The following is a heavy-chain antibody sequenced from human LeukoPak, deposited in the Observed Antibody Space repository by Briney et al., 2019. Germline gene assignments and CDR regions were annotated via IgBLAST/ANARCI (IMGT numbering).Heavy chain of an antibody. CDR2: ISGSGGST. D-gene: IGHD4-17*01. V-gene: IGHV3-23*01. J-gene: IGHJ4*02. CDR3: AKDGGPHAVTTSQGDFDY. Sequence: GGSLRLSRAASGFTFSSYAMSWVRQAPGKGLEWVSAISGSGGSTYYADSVKGRFTISRDNSKNTLYLQMNSLRAEDTAVYYCAKDGGPHAVTTSQGDFDYWGQGTLVTVSS. CDR1: GFTFSSYA.